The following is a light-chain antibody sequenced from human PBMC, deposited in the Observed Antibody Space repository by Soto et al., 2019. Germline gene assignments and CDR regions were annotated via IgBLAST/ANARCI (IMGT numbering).Light chain of an antibody. Sequence: IQMTQSPSTLSASIGDRVTITCRASQSINNRLAWYQQMPGKAPNLLIYDASSVESGVPSRFRGSGSETEFTLTISGLQPDDFATYYCQQFIDGWTFGQGTKVDIK. J-gene: IGKJ1*01. CDR1: QSINNR. CDR3: QQFIDGWT. CDR2: DAS. V-gene: IGKV1-5*01.